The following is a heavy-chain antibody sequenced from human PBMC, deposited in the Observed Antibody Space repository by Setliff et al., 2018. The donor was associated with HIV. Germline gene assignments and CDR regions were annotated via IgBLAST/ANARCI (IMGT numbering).Heavy chain of an antibody. J-gene: IGHJ3*02. CDR1: GGSFSGYY. CDR2: INHSGST. V-gene: IGHV4-34*01. Sequence: PSETLSLTCAVYGGSFSGYYWSWIRQPPGKGLEWIGQINHSGSTRYNPSLKSRVTISVDTSKNQFSLKVNSVTAADTAVYYCARRERYYDILTGRVFDGFDIWGQGTMVTVSS. D-gene: IGHD3-9*01. CDR3: ARRERYYDILTGRVFDGFDI.